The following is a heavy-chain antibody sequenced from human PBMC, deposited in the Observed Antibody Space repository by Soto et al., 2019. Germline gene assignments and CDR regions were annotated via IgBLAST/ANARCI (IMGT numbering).Heavy chain of an antibody. Sequence: GSLRLSCTASGXIFSRNYMSWVRQVPGKGPECVSVIYSDGRTYYADSVEGRFTISRDNAKNTLYLQMNSLRIEETAIYYCATAPMQYDKVGIDHWGQGTQVTVS. CDR3: ATAPMQYDKVGIDH. J-gene: IGHJ4*02. D-gene: IGHD1-26*01. CDR2: IYSDGRT. CDR1: GXIFSRNY. V-gene: IGHV3-53*01.